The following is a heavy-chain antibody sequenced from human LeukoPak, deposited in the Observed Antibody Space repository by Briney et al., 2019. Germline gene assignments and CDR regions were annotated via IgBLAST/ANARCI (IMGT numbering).Heavy chain of an antibody. Sequence: ASVKVSCKASGYTFTSYGISWVRQAPGQGLEWMGWISAYNGNTNYAQKVQGRVTMTTDTATSTAYMELRSLRSDDTAVYYCARDILTGYLGIYYYGMDVWGQGTTVTVSS. CDR1: GYTFTSYG. V-gene: IGHV1-18*01. CDR2: ISAYNGNT. J-gene: IGHJ6*02. D-gene: IGHD3-9*01. CDR3: ARDILTGYLGIYYYGMDV.